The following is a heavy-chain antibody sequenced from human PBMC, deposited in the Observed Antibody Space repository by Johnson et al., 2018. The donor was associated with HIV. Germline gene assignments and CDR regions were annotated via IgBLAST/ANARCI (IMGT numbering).Heavy chain of an antibody. J-gene: IGHJ3*01. CDR2: IDSGGGT. CDR3: ARGCRDGYTCDAFDV. V-gene: IGHV3-66*01. Sequence: VQLVESGGGLVQPGGSLRLSCAASGFTFSSYAMHWVRQGPGKGLEWVSVIDSGGGTKYADSVTGRFTISRDNSKNTLYLQMNSLRAEDTAVYFCARGCRDGYTCDAFDVWGQGTRVTVSS. D-gene: IGHD5-24*01. CDR1: GFTFSSYA.